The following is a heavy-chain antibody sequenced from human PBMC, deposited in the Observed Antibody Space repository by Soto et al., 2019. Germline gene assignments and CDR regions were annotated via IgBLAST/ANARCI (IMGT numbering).Heavy chain of an antibody. J-gene: IGHJ4*02. CDR1: GGSISSAYEY. V-gene: IGHV4-30-4*01. CDR2: VYYGGST. CDR3: AREYGSSWFRFDY. Sequence: SETLSLTCTVSGGSISSAYEYWSWIRQPPGKGMEWIGYVYYGGSTHYRPSLKSRVIISVDTSKNQYSLRLSFVTAAETAVYYCAREYGSSWFRFDYWGQGTLVTVSS. D-gene: IGHD6-13*01.